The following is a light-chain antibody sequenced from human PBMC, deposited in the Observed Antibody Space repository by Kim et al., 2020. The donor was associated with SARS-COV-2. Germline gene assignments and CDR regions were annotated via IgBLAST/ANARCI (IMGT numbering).Light chain of an antibody. CDR3: SSYTSSSTVV. J-gene: IGLJ2*01. CDR1: SSDVGGYNY. Sequence: QSALTQPASVSGSPGQSITISCTGTSSDVGGYNYVSWYQQHPGKGPKLMIYDVNKRPSGVSNRFSGSKSGNTVSLTISGLQAEDEADYYCSSYTSSSTVVFGGGTQLTVL. V-gene: IGLV2-14*01. CDR2: DVN.